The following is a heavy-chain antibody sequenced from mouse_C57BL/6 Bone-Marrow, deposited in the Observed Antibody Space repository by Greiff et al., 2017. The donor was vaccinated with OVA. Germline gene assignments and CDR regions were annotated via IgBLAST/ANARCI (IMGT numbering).Heavy chain of an antibody. J-gene: IGHJ2*01. CDR3: KRITIDY. CDR1: GYTFTDYY. V-gene: IGHV1-77*01. CDR2: IDPETGGT. D-gene: IGHD2-4*01. Sequence: QVQLQQSGPELVKPGASVKISCKASGYTFTDYYINWVKQRPGQGLEWIGAIDPETGGTAYNQKFKGKAILTADKSSSTAYMELRSLTSEDSAVYYCKRITIDYWGQGTTLTVSS.